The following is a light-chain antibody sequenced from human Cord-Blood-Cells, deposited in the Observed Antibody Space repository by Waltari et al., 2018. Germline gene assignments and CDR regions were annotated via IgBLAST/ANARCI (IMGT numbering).Light chain of an antibody. V-gene: IGLV2-23*01. J-gene: IGLJ3*02. CDR1: SSDVGSYNL. Sequence: QSALTQPASVSGSPGQAITISCTGTSSDVGSYNLVSWYQQHPGKAPKLMIYEGSKRPSGVSHRFSGSNSGNTASLTIFGLQAEEEADYYCCSYAGSSTLVFGGGTKLTVL. CDR3: CSYAGSSTLV. CDR2: EGS.